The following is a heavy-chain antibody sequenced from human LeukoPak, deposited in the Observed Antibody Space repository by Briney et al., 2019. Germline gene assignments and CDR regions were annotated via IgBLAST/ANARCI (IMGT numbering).Heavy chain of an antibody. CDR1: GASTSGYY. V-gene: IGHV4-59*08. CDR3: ARYPPGAIYDY. Sequence: PSETLSLTCTVSGASTSGYYWSWIRQPPGRGLEWIGYIYYTGSTNYNPSLKSRVTISVDTSKNQFSLKLSSVTAADTVVYYCARYPPGAIYDYWGQGTLVTVSS. CDR2: IYYTGST. J-gene: IGHJ4*02. D-gene: IGHD3-10*01.